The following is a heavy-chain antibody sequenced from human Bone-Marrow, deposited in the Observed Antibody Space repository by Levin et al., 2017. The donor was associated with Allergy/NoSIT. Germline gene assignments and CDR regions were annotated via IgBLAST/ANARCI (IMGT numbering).Heavy chain of an antibody. D-gene: IGHD3-22*01. J-gene: IGHJ3*01. Sequence: GESLKISCEVSGYSFSDYWIAWVRQMPGKGLEWMGMIYPGDSDTRYSPSFQGQVSISVDKSISTAYLQWTSLKASDSAIYYCARHPLRQYDRSGDDSAFDVWGQGTMVTVSS. CDR3: ARHPLRQYDRSGDDSAFDV. CDR2: IYPGDSDT. V-gene: IGHV5-51*01. CDR1: GYSFSDYW.